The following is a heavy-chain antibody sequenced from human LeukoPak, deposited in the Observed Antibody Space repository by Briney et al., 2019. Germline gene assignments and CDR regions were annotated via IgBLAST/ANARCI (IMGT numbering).Heavy chain of an antibody. CDR1: GFTFSSYA. CDR3: AKVQFDYGDYQFFDY. D-gene: IGHD4-17*01. V-gene: IGHV3-23*01. Sequence: PGGSLRLSCAASGFTFSSYAMSWVRQAPGKGLEWVSAISGSGGSTYYADSVRGRFTISRDNSKNTLYLQMNSLRAEDTAVYYCAKVQFDYGDYQFFDYWGQGTLVTVSS. CDR2: ISGSGGST. J-gene: IGHJ4*02.